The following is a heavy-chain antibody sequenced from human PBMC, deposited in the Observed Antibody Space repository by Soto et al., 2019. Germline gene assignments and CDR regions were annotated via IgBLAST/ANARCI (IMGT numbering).Heavy chain of an antibody. Sequence: ASVKVSCEASGYTFTSYGISWVRQAPGQGHEWMGWISAYNGNTNYAQKLQGRVTMTTDTSTSTAYMELRSLRSDDTAVYYCARGRIVGATSPWVTWGQGTLVTVSS. J-gene: IGHJ5*02. V-gene: IGHV1-18*01. D-gene: IGHD1-26*01. CDR1: GYTFTSYG. CDR2: ISAYNGNT. CDR3: ARGRIVGATSPWVT.